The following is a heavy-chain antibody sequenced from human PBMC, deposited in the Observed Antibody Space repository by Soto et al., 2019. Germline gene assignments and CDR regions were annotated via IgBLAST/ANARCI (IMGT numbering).Heavy chain of an antibody. CDR1: GFTFSSYG. J-gene: IGHJ3*02. CDR2: IWYDGSNK. CDR3: ARSYDGWSVVLPENNAFDI. V-gene: IGHV3-33*01. D-gene: IGHD3-3*01. Sequence: QVQLVESGGGVVQPGRSLRLSCAASGFTFSSYGMHWVRQAPGKGLEWVAVIWYDGSNKYYADSVKGRFTISRDNSKNTLYLQMNSLRAEDTAVYYCARSYDGWSVVLPENNAFDIWGQGTMVTVSS.